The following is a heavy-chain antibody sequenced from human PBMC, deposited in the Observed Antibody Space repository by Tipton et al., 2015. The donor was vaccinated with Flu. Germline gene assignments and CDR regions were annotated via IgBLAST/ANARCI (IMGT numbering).Heavy chain of an antibody. CDR1: GGSFSGYY. Sequence: TLSLTCAVYGGSFSGYYWSWIRQPPGKGLEWIGEINHSGSTNYNASLESRVTLSRDTSKNHISLRLRSATAADTALYYCARDLRGYSGYTGGDAFDMWGRGIMVFVSS. CDR3: ARDLRGYSGYTGGDAFDM. D-gene: IGHD5-12*01. CDR2: INHSGST. V-gene: IGHV4-34*01. J-gene: IGHJ3*02.